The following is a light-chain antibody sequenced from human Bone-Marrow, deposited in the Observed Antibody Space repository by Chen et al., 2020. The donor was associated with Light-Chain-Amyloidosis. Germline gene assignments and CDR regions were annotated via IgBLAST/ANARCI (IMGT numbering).Light chain of an antibody. J-gene: IGKJ4*01. CDR1: QSVLYSSNNNNY. CDR3: QEYYTTLLT. V-gene: IGKV4-1*01. Sequence: DILMTQSPDSLAVYLGERATISCKSSQSVLYSSNNNNYLAWYPQKPGQPPKLLIYWASTRESGVPDRFSGSGSGTDFTLSISSLQAEDVAVYYCQEYYTTLLTFGGGTRVELK. CDR2: WAS.